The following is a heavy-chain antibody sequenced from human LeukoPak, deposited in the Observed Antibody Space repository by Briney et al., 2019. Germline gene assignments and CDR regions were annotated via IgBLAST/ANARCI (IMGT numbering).Heavy chain of an antibody. CDR3: ARDVGIAARGKVNDY. Sequence: PGGSLRLSCAASGFTFSSYGMHWVRQAPGKGLEWVAFIRYDGSNKYYADSVKGRFTISRDNTKNSLYLQMNSLRAEDTAVYYCARDVGIAARGKVNDYWGQGTLVTVSS. V-gene: IGHV3-30*02. CDR1: GFTFSSYG. CDR2: IRYDGSNK. D-gene: IGHD6-6*01. J-gene: IGHJ4*02.